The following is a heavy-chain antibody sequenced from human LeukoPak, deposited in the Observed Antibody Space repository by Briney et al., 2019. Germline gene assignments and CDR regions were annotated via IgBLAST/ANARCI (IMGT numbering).Heavy chain of an antibody. V-gene: IGHV4-59*01. J-gene: IGHJ4*02. D-gene: IGHD4-23*01. CDR2: TYDSGSA. CDR1: AGSISSYQ. CDR3: ARVGVDYSGNIIKYFFDY. Sequence: PSETLSFTSTVSAGSISSYQWSWIRQPPGKGLEGIINTYDSGSANYNPSLKSRVTISVDTSKNQFSLKLSPVTAADTAVYYCARVGVDYSGNIIKYFFDYWGQGTLVTVSS.